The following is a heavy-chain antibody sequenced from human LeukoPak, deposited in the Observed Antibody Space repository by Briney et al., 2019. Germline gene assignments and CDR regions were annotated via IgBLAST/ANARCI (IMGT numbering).Heavy chain of an antibody. V-gene: IGHV3-7*01. J-gene: IGHJ4*02. CDR2: IKRDGSEK. CDR3: ARGGYSGYAFDN. D-gene: IGHD5-12*01. Sequence: GGSLRLSCAASGFTFSRYWMSWVRQAPGKGLEWVAIIKRDGSEKYYVDSVRGRFTISRDNAKNSLYLQMNSLRVEDTAVYYCARGGYSGYAFDNWGRGTLVTVSS. CDR1: GFTFSRYW.